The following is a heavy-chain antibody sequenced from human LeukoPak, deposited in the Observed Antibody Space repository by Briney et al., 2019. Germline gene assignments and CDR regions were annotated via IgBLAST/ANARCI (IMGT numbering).Heavy chain of an antibody. CDR2: INSNTGGT. Sequence: ASVKVSCKASGYTFTGSFMHWVRQAPGQGLEWMGWINSNTGGTKFAQKFQGGVTMTRDTSISTAYMELSRLRSDDTAVYCCARADPVGYWGQGTQVTVSS. J-gene: IGHJ4*02. CDR3: ARADPVGY. V-gene: IGHV1-2*02. CDR1: GYTFTGSF.